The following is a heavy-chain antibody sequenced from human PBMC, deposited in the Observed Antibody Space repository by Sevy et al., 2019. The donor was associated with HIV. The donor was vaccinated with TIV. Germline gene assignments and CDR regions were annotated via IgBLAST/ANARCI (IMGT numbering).Heavy chain of an antibody. CDR3: ARDTTVTFIEHNWFDP. CDR2: ISAYNGNT. V-gene: IGHV1-18*04. J-gene: IGHJ5*02. CDR1: GYTFTSYG. Sequence: ASVKVSCKASGYTFTSYGISWVRQAPGQGLEWMGWISAYNGNTNYAQKLQGRVTMTTDTSTSTAYMELRSLRSDDTAVYYCARDTTVTFIEHNWFDPWGQGTLVTVSS. D-gene: IGHD4-17*01.